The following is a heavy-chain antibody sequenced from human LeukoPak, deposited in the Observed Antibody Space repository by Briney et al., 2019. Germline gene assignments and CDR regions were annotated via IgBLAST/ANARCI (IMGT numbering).Heavy chain of an antibody. Sequence: SETLSLTCTVSGGSISSSSYYWGWIRQPPGKGLEWIGSIYYSGSTYYNPSLKSRVTISVDTSKNQFSLKLSSVIAADTAVYYCARPHRVSGSYWGAFDIWGQGTMVTVSS. V-gene: IGHV4-39*01. CDR2: IYYSGST. J-gene: IGHJ3*02. CDR3: ARPHRVSGSYWGAFDI. D-gene: IGHD1-26*01. CDR1: GGSISSSSYY.